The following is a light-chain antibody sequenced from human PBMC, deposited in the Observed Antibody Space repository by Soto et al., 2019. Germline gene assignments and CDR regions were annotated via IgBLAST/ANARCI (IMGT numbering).Light chain of an antibody. J-gene: IGLJ3*02. CDR1: SSNIGNNA. V-gene: IGLV1-36*01. Sequence: QSVLTQPPSVSEAPRQRVTISCSGSSSNIGNNAVNWYQQLAGKAPKLLIYYDDLLPSGVSDRFSGSKSGTSASLAISGLQSEDDADYYCAARDDSANRRVFGGGTKLTVL. CDR3: AARDDSANRRV. CDR2: YDD.